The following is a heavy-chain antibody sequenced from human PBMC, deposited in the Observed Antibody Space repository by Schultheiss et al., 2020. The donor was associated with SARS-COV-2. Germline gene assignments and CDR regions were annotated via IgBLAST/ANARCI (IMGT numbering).Heavy chain of an antibody. Sequence: SETLSLTCTVSGGSISSSSYYWGWIRQPPGKGLEWIGSIYHSGSTYYNPSLKSRVTISVDTSKNQFSLKLSSVTAADTAVYYCARLVVPAAYYMDVWGKGTTVTVSS. J-gene: IGHJ6*03. CDR3: ARLVVPAAYYMDV. CDR2: IYHSGST. V-gene: IGHV4-39*07. CDR1: GGSISSSSYY. D-gene: IGHD2-2*01.